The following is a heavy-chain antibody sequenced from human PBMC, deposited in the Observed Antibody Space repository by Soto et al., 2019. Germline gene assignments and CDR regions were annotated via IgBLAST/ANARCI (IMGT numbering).Heavy chain of an antibody. J-gene: IGHJ4*02. D-gene: IGHD2-2*01. Sequence: VGCLIDLWIVLDFTFGSRWISWVLQTTVEGLEWVSTITDTGGDTKYADSVRGRFTMSRENCKKTLYLQMNSLRVEDSSLYYCARGSTDSYQGRRIFDFSGRGTLVTVSS. V-gene: IGHV3-23*01. CDR3: ARGSTDSYQGRRIFDF. CDR1: DFTFGSRW. CDR2: ITDTGGDT.